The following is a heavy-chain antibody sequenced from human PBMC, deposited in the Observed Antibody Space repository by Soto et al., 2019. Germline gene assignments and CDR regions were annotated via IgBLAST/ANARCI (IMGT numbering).Heavy chain of an antibody. Sequence: EVQLVESGGGLVQPGGSLRLSCAASGFTFSNYWMSWVRQAPGKGLEWLANIKQDGSEEYYVDSVKGRFTISRDNAKNSLYLQMNTPRAEDTALYYCARDQGIGSGWSSDYWGQGTLVTVSS. V-gene: IGHV3-7*01. J-gene: IGHJ4*02. CDR2: IKQDGSEE. CDR1: GFTFSNYW. D-gene: IGHD6-19*01. CDR3: ARDQGIGSGWSSDY.